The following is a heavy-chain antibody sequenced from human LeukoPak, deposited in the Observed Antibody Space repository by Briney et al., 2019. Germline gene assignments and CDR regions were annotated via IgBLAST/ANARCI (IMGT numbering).Heavy chain of an antibody. CDR1: GFTVSSNY. CDR2: IYSGGST. CDR3: ARVLLREYFDY. V-gene: IGHV3-53*01. Sequence: GGSLRLSCAASGFTVSSNYMSWVRQAPGKGLEWVSVIYSGGSTNYADSVKGRFTISRDNSKNTLYLQMNSLRAEDTAIYYCARVLLREYFDYWGQGTLVTVSS. D-gene: IGHD2-21*02. J-gene: IGHJ4*02.